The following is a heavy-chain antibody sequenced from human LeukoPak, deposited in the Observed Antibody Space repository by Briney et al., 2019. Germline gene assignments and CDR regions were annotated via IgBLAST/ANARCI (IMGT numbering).Heavy chain of an antibody. CDR2: ISSSSSYI. CDR3: ARDSGGSYWRHYFDY. D-gene: IGHD1-26*01. V-gene: IGHV3-21*01. Sequence: GGSLRLSCAASGFTFSSYSMTWVRQAPGKGLEWVSSISSSSSYIYYADSVKGRFTISRDNAKNSLYLRMNSLRAEDTAVYYCARDSGGSYWRHYFDYWGQGTLVTVSS. CDR1: GFTFSSYS. J-gene: IGHJ4*02.